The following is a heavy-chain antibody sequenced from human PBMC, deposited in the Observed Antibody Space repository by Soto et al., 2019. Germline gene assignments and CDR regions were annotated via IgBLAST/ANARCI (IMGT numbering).Heavy chain of an antibody. V-gene: IGHV4-30-4*01. CDR2: IYDSGSS. J-gene: IGHJ4*02. CDR1: GGSVSSGDYF. D-gene: IGHD6-6*01. CDR3: ARVGIAARLVFDY. Sequence: SETLSLTCTVSGGSVSSGDYFWSWIRQPPGKGLEWIGYIYDSGSSYYNPSLKSRVTMSVDTSKNQFSLKLSSVTAADTAVYYCARVGIAARLVFDYWGQGTLVTVSS.